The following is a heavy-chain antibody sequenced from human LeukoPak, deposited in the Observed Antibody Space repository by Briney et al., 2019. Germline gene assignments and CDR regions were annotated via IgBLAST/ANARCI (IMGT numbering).Heavy chain of an antibody. CDR3: ARVNLLRGGIVVVPAAIPDY. D-gene: IGHD2-2*01. J-gene: IGHJ4*02. CDR2: INTNTGNP. CDR1: GYTFTNFG. V-gene: IGHV7-4-1*02. Sequence: ASVKVSCKASGYTFTNFGMNWVRQAPGQGLEWMGWINTNTGNPAYAQGFTGRFVFSLDTSVSTAYLQISGLKAEDTAVYYCARVNLLRGGIVVVPAAIPDYWGQGTLVTVSS.